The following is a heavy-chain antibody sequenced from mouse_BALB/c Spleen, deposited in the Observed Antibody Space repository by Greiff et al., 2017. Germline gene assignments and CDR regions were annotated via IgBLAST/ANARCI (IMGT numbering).Heavy chain of an antibody. J-gene: IGHJ1*01. V-gene: IGHV14-3*02. Sequence: VQLQQSGAELVKPGASVKLSCTASGFNIKDTYMHWVKQRPEQGLEWIGRIDPANGNTKYDPKFQGKATITADTSSNTAYLQLSSLTSEDTAVYYCARDYGSSYEYFDVWGAGTTVTFSS. CDR1: GFNIKDTY. D-gene: IGHD1-1*01. CDR2: IDPANGNT. CDR3: ARDYGSSYEYFDV.